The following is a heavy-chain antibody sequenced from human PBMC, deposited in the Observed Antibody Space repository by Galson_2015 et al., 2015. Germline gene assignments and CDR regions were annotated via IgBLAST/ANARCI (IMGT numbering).Heavy chain of an antibody. CDR1: GFTFSDYG. CDR3: AKDRVTTWFAGEMDV. J-gene: IGHJ6*02. D-gene: IGHD3-10*01. Sequence: SLRLSCAASGFTFSDYGMHWVRQAPGKGPEWVAVISYDGSEKYYADSVKGRFTIFRDNSKNTLYVQVNSLRADDTAVYYCAKDRVTTWFAGEMDVWGQGTTVTVSS. CDR2: ISYDGSEK. V-gene: IGHV3-30*18.